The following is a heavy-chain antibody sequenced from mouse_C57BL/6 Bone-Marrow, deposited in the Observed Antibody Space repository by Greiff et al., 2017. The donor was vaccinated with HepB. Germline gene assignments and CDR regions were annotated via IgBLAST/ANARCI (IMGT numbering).Heavy chain of an antibody. V-gene: IGHV1-22*01. CDR2: INPNNGGT. J-gene: IGHJ2*01. CDR1: GYTFTDYN. D-gene: IGHD2-1*01. CDR3: AREPIYYGNYVFDY. Sequence: EVQLQESGPELVKPGASVKMSCKASGYTFTDYNMHWVKQSHGKSLEWIGYINPNNGGTSYNQKFKGKATLTVNKSSSTAYMELRSLTSEDSAVYYCAREPIYYGNYVFDYWGQGTTLTVSS.